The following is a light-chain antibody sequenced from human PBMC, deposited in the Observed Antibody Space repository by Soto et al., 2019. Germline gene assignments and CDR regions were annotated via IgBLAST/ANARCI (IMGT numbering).Light chain of an antibody. V-gene: IGKV3-11*01. CDR1: QSVSSY. J-gene: IGKJ4*01. CDR3: QQRSNWPLT. CDR2: DAS. Sequence: ETVLTQSPATLSLSPGERATLSCRASQSVSSYLAWCQQKPGQAPRLLISDASNRATGIPARFSGSGSGTDFTLTISSLEPEDFAVYYCQQRSNWPLTFGGGTKVEIK.